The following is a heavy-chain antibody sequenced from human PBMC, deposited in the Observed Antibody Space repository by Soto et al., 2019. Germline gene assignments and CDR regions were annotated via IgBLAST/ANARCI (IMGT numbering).Heavy chain of an antibody. Sequence: GGSLRLSCAASGFTFSSYAMSWVRQAPGKGLEWVSAISGSGGSTYYADSVKGRFTISRDNSKNTLYLQMNSLRAEDTAVYYCAKIPYDILTGYYFYYFDYWGQGTLVTVSS. J-gene: IGHJ4*02. CDR2: ISGSGGST. CDR1: GFTFSSYA. V-gene: IGHV3-23*01. D-gene: IGHD3-9*01. CDR3: AKIPYDILTGYYFYYFDY.